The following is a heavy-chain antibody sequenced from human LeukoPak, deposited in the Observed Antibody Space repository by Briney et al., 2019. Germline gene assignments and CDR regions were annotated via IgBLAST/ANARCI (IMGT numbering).Heavy chain of an antibody. Sequence: ESGPTLVNLTQTLTLTCTFSGFSLNTSGVGVGWIRQPPGKALEWLALIFRDADKRYSPSLKSRLTITKDTSKNQVVLTMTNMDPVDTATYYCAHNGAWRYYFDYWGQGTLVTVSS. CDR1: GFSLNTSGVG. CDR2: IFRDADK. J-gene: IGHJ4*02. D-gene: IGHD3-16*01. V-gene: IGHV2-5*02. CDR3: AHNGAWRYYFDY.